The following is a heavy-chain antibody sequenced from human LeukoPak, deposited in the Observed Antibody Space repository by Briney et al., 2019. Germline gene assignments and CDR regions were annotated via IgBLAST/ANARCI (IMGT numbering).Heavy chain of an antibody. Sequence: ASVKVSCKASGYSFTAYFMHWVRQAPGQGLEWMGWINPNTGVTDYAHKFQDRVTMTRDTSISTAYMDLSRLTSDDTAVFFCARARSSSWPFYFGLDVWGQGTTVTVSS. CDR1: GYSFTAYF. CDR3: ARARSSSWPFYFGLDV. CDR2: INPNTGVT. J-gene: IGHJ6*02. V-gene: IGHV1-2*02. D-gene: IGHD6-13*01.